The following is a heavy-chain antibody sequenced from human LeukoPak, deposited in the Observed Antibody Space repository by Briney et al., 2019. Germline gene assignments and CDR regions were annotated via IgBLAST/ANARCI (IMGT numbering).Heavy chain of an antibody. CDR3: ARDSSSWYGTPYFAY. CDR1: GFTFSSYW. J-gene: IGHJ4*02. CDR2: IKKDGSEK. Sequence: PGGSLRLSCAASGFTFSSYWMSWVRQAPGKGLEWVANIKKDGSEKYYVDSVKGRFTISRDNAKNSLYLQMNSLRAEDTAVYYCARDSSSWYGTPYFAYWGQGTLVTVSS. V-gene: IGHV3-7*01. D-gene: IGHD6-13*01.